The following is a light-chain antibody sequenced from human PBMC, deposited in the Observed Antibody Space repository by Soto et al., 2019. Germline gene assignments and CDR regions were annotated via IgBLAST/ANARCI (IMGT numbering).Light chain of an antibody. CDR2: DAS. Sequence: EIGMTQSPATLSVSPGERATLSCRASQSVSSNLVWHQQKPGQAPRLLIYDASTRATGIPARFSGSGSGAEFTLTISSLQSEDFAVYYCQQFNNWPLTFGGGGKVAIK. V-gene: IGKV3-15*01. J-gene: IGKJ4*01. CDR1: QSVSSN. CDR3: QQFNNWPLT.